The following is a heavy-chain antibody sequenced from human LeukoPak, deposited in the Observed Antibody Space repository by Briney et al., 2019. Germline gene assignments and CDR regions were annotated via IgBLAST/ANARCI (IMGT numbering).Heavy chain of an antibody. Sequence: PSQTLSLTCTVSGDSISSGDYYWSWIRQPPGKGLEWIGYIYHSGSTYYNPSLKSRVTISVDTSKNQFSLKLSSVTAADTAVYYCARVEGTAYDSSGYFLGSAFDIWGQGTMVTVSS. CDR1: GDSISSGDYY. CDR3: ARVEGTAYDSSGYFLGSAFDI. D-gene: IGHD3-22*01. CDR2: IYHSGST. V-gene: IGHV4-30-4*01. J-gene: IGHJ3*02.